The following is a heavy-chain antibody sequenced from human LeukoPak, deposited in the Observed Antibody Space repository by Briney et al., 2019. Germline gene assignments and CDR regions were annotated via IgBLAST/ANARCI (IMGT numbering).Heavy chain of an antibody. Sequence: PGRSLRLSCAASGFTFDDYAMHWVRQAPGKGLEWVSGISWNSGSIGYADSVKGRFTISRDNAKNTLYLQMNSLRAEDTAVYYCAKAMKGYCSGGSCYSAYYYGMDVWGQGTTVTVSS. D-gene: IGHD2-15*01. CDR1: GFTFDDYA. J-gene: IGHJ6*02. CDR3: AKAMKGYCSGGSCYSAYYYGMDV. CDR2: ISWNSGSI. V-gene: IGHV3-9*01.